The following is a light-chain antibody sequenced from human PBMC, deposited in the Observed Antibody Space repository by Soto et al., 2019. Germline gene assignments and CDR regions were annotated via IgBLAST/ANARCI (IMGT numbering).Light chain of an antibody. CDR2: EGS. J-gene: IGLJ2*01. Sequence: QSALTQPASVSGSPGQSITISCTGTSSDVGSYNLVSWYQLHPGKAPKLMIYEGSKRPSGVSNRFSGSKSGNTASLTISGLQAEDEADYYCSSYAGSSTDVVFGGGTKLTVL. V-gene: IGLV2-23*01. CDR1: SSDVGSYNL. CDR3: SSYAGSSTDVV.